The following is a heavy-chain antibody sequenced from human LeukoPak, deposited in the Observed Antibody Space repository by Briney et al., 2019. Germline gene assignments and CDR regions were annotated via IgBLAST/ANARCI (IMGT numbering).Heavy chain of an antibody. Sequence: SVKASCKASGGTFSSYAISWVRQAPGQGLEWMGGIIPIFGTANYAQKFQGRVTITADESTSTAYMELSSLRSEDTAVYYCAVGIAAGTTEGDFDYWGQGTLVTVSS. V-gene: IGHV1-69*13. D-gene: IGHD6-13*01. CDR2: IIPIFGTA. J-gene: IGHJ4*02. CDR1: GGTFSSYA. CDR3: AVGIAAGTTEGDFDY.